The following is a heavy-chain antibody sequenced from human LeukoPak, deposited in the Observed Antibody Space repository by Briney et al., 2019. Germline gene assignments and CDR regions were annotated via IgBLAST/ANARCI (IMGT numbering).Heavy chain of an antibody. Sequence: ASVKVSCKASGYTFSNYYIHWVRQAPGQGLEWMGWLNPDSGETKYVEKFQGRVTMTSDTSISTAYMELSRLRSDDTAVYYCARGARGSHTPTGAFDIWGQGTMVTVSS. D-gene: IGHD3-16*01. CDR3: ARGARGSHTPTGAFDI. V-gene: IGHV1-2*02. CDR1: GYTFSNYY. CDR2: LNPDSGET. J-gene: IGHJ3*02.